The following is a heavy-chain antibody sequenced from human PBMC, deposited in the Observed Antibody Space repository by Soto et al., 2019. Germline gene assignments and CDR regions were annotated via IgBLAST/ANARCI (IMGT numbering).Heavy chain of an antibody. Sequence: QVQLQQWGAGLLKPSETLSLTCAVYGGSFSGYYWSWIRQPPGQGLEWIGEINHSGSTNYNPSLKSPVTLPVDTSNNQFSLKLSSGTAAYTAVYYCARGSTIRYFDWLPSAYYYYGMDVWGQGTTVTVFS. CDR1: GGSFSGYY. V-gene: IGHV4-34*01. D-gene: IGHD3-9*01. CDR2: INHSGST. CDR3: ARGSTIRYFDWLPSAYYYYGMDV. J-gene: IGHJ6*02.